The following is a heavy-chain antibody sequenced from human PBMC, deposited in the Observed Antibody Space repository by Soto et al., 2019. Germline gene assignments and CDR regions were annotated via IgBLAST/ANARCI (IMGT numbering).Heavy chain of an antibody. Sequence: HPGGSLRLSCSASGFTFSSYAMHWVRQAPGKGLEYVSAISSNGGSTYYADSVKGRFTISRDNSKNTLYLQMSSLRAEDTAVYYCVKDQVLRWFGELVPHNWFDPWGQGTLVTVSS. V-gene: IGHV3-64D*06. D-gene: IGHD3-10*01. CDR2: ISSNGGST. CDR3: VKDQVLRWFGELVPHNWFDP. J-gene: IGHJ5*02. CDR1: GFTFSSYA.